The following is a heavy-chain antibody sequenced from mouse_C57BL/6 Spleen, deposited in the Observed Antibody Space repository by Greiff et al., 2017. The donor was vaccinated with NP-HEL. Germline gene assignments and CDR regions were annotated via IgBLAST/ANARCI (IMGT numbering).Heavy chain of an antibody. V-gene: IGHV1-52*01. CDR3: ASAPGYNWYFDV. Sequence: QVQLKQPGAELVRPGSSVKLSCKASGYTFTSYWMHWVKQRPIQGLEWIGNIDPSDSETHYNQKFKDKATLTVDKSSSTAYMQLSSLTSEDSAVDYCASAPGYNWYFDVWGTGTTVTVSS. CDR1: GYTFTSYW. CDR2: IDPSDSET. J-gene: IGHJ1*03. D-gene: IGHD2-2*01.